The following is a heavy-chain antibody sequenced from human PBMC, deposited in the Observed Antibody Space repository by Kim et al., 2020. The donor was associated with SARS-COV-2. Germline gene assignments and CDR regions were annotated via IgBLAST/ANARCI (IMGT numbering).Heavy chain of an antibody. CDR2: T. J-gene: IGHJ6*02. V-gene: IGHV4-59*01. CDR3: ARDLIRNGMDV. Sequence: TNHNPALTRRVTISVDTSKNQFSLKLSSVTAADTAVYYCARDLIRNGMDVWGQGTTVTVSS. D-gene: IGHD3-10*01.